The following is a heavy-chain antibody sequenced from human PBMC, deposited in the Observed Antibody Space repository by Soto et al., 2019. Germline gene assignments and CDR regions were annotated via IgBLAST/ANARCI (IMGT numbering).Heavy chain of an antibody. D-gene: IGHD3-22*01. CDR1: GFTFDDYA. Sequence: EVQLVESGGGLVQPGRSLRLSCAASGFTFDDYAMHWARQAPGKGLEWVSGISWNSGSIGYAESVKGRFTISRDNAKNSLYLQMNSLRAEDTALYYCAKALDYDSSGSPFDPWGQGTLVTVSS. J-gene: IGHJ5*02. CDR2: ISWNSGSI. V-gene: IGHV3-9*01. CDR3: AKALDYDSSGSPFDP.